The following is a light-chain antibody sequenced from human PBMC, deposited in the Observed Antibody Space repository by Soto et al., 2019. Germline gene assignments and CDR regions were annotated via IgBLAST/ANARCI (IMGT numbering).Light chain of an antibody. CDR1: QSISSY. Sequence: DIQMTQSPSSLSASVGDRVTITCRASQSISSYLNWYQQKPGKAPKLLIYAASSLQSGVPSRFSGSGSGTDFTLTIISLQPEDFATYYCQQSYRTRTFGQGTKVDIK. CDR3: QQSYRTRT. CDR2: AAS. V-gene: IGKV1-39*01. J-gene: IGKJ1*01.